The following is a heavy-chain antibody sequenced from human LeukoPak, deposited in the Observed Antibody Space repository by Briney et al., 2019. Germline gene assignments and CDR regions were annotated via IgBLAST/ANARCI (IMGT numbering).Heavy chain of an antibody. CDR1: GGSISSYY. CDR2: IYYSGST. CDR3: ARDCSGGSCYGAFDI. Sequence: SETLSLTCTVSGGSISSYYWSWIRQPPGKGLEWIGYIYYSGSTNYNPSLKSRVTISVDTSKNQFSLKLSSVTATDTAVYYCARDCSGGSCYGAFDIWGQGTMVTVSS. D-gene: IGHD2-15*01. V-gene: IGHV4-59*12. J-gene: IGHJ3*02.